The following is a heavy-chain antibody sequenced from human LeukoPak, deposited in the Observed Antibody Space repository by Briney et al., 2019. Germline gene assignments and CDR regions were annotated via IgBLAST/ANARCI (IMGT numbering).Heavy chain of an antibody. CDR3: ARAHSSSWYEPDY. CDR2: IYYSGST. J-gene: IGHJ4*02. Sequence: SETLSPTCTVSGGSISSYYWSWIRQPPGKGLEWIGYIYYSGSTNYNPSLKSRVTISVDTSKNQFSLKLSSVTAADTAVYYCARAHSSSWYEPDYWGQGALVTVSS. CDR1: GGSISSYY. V-gene: IGHV4-59*01. D-gene: IGHD6-13*01.